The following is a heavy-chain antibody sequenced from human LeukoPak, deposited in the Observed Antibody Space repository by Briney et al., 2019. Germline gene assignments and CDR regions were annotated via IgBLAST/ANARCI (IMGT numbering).Heavy chain of an antibody. D-gene: IGHD3-16*01. CDR1: GFTFSSYE. CDR2: IKQDGSEK. CDR3: VGHSDY. V-gene: IGHV3-7*01. J-gene: IGHJ4*02. Sequence: GGSLRLSCAASGFTFSSYEMNWVRQAPGKGLEWVANIKQDGSEKYYVDSVKGRFTISRDNAKNSLYLQMNSLRAEDTAVYYCVGHSDYWGQGTLVTVSS.